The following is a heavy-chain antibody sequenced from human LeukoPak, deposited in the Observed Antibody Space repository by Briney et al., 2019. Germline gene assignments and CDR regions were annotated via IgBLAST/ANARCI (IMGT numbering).Heavy chain of an antibody. CDR2: ISGRGGST. D-gene: IGHD3-22*01. J-gene: IGHJ5*02. CDR1: GFTFTNYG. CDR3: AKESGYYVSWFDP. Sequence: GGSLRLSCAASGFTFTNYGMSWVRQSPGKGLEWVSAISGRGGSTYSADSVKGRFTISRDNSKNTLYLQMNSLRAEDTAVYYCAKESGYYVSWFDPWGQGTLVSVSS. V-gene: IGHV3-23*01.